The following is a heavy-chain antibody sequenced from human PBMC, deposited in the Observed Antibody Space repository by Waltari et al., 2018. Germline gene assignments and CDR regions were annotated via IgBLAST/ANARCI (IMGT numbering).Heavy chain of an antibody. CDR1: GGSFSGYY. V-gene: IGHV4-34*01. CDR3: AREGHYDFWSGYFYPDFDY. J-gene: IGHJ4*02. CDR2: INHSGST. D-gene: IGHD3-3*01. Sequence: QVQLQQWGAGLLKPSATLSLTCAVYGGSFSGYYWSWIRQPPGKGLEWIGEINHSGSTNYNPSLKSRVTISVDTSKNQFSLKLSSVTAADTAVYYCAREGHYDFWSGYFYPDFDYWGQGTLVTVSS.